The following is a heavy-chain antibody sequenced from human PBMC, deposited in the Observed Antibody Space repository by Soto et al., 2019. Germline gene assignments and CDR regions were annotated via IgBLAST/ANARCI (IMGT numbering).Heavy chain of an antibody. V-gene: IGHV4-30-4*01. Sequence: QVQLQESGPGLVKPSQTLSLTCTVSGGSISSGDYYWSWIRQPPGKGLEWIGYIYYSGSTYYNPSLKSRVNISVDTSKNQFPPKLSSVTAADPAGYYCARGDYYDSTDYWGQGTLVTVSS. CDR2: IYYSGST. D-gene: IGHD3-22*01. CDR1: GGSISSGDYY. J-gene: IGHJ4*02. CDR3: ARGDYYDSTDY.